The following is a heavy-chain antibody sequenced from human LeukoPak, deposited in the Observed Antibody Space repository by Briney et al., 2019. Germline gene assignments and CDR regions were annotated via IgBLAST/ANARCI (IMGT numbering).Heavy chain of an antibody. D-gene: IGHD1-1*01. Sequence: PGGSLRLSCAASGFIFSTYAMNWVRQAPGKGLEWISSVSNSGVSTNYAASVKGRFTISRDNSKNMLYLQMNGLRAEDTAVYYCAKDWNPSPNWFGPWGQGTLVIVSS. J-gene: IGHJ5*02. CDR1: GFIFSTYA. V-gene: IGHV3-23*01. CDR2: VSNSGVST. CDR3: AKDWNPSPNWFGP.